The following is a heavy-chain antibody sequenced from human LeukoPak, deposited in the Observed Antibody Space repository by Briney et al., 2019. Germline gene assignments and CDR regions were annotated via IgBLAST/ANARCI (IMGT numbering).Heavy chain of an antibody. D-gene: IGHD3-10*01. CDR2: IWYDGSNK. CDR1: GFTFSSYG. V-gene: IGHV3-33*01. J-gene: IGHJ6*02. Sequence: GRSLRLSCAASGFTFSSYGMHWVRQAPGKGLEWVAGIWYDGSNKYYADSVKGRFTISRDNSKNRLYLQMNILRDEDTAVYYCARDRSELLWVGESPYGMDVWGQGTTVTVSS. CDR3: ARDRSELLWVGESPYGMDV.